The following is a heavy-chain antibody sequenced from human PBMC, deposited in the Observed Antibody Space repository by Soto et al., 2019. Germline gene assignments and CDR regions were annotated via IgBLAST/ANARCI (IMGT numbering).Heavy chain of an antibody. V-gene: IGHV3-23*01. Sequence: PGGSLRLSCTASVFHLKNYAMSWVRQAPGKGLEWVSGIRGNGDRTHNADSVRGRFTISRDNSQNTLYLQMNSLRAEDTAVYYCAKEGDYSSSWWDFESWGQGTLVTVSS. J-gene: IGHJ4*02. CDR1: VFHLKNYA. CDR2: IRGNGDRT. D-gene: IGHD6-13*01. CDR3: AKEGDYSSSWWDFES.